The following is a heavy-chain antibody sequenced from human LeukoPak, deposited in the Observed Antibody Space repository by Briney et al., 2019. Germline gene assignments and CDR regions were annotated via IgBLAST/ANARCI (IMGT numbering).Heavy chain of an antibody. CDR2: IYYSGST. V-gene: IGHV4-59*01. CDR1: GGSFSGYY. J-gene: IGHJ4*02. CDR3: ARFYDSSGALDY. Sequence: SETLSLTCAVYGGSFSGYYWSWMRQPPGKGLEWIGHIYYSGSTNYNPSLKSRVTISVDTSKNQFSLKLSSVTAADTAVHYCARFYDSSGALDYWGQGTLVTVSS. D-gene: IGHD3-22*01.